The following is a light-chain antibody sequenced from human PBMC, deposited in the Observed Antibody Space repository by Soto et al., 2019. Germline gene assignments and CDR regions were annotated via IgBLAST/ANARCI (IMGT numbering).Light chain of an antibody. CDR2: WAS. CDR3: QQYYSTLYT. V-gene: IGKV4-1*01. J-gene: IGKJ2*01. Sequence: DIVMTQSPDSLAVSLGERATINCKSSQSVLYSANNKNYLAWYQQKPGQPPKLLIYWASTRESGVPDRFSGSGSGKDFTLTISSLQAEDEAVYYCQQYYSTLYTFGQGTKLEIK. CDR1: QSVLYSANNKNY.